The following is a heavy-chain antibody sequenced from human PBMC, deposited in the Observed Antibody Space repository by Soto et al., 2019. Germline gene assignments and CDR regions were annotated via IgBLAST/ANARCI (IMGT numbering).Heavy chain of an antibody. CDR3: ARVPDD. CDR1: GGSISRGGYS. J-gene: IGHJ4*02. Sequence: NPSETLSLTCAVSGGSISRGGYSWSWIRQPPGKGLEWIGYIYHSGSTYYNPSLKSRVTISVDRSKNQFSLKLSSVTAADTAVYYCARVPDDWGQGTLVTVSS. V-gene: IGHV4-30-2*01. CDR2: IYHSGST.